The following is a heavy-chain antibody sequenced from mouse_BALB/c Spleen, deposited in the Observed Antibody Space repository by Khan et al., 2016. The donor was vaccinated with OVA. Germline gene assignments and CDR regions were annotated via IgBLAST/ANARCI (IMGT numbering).Heavy chain of an antibody. CDR3: ARTDYYGSSYYLDY. D-gene: IGHD1-1*01. J-gene: IGHJ2*01. CDR1: GSSFTDST. V-gene: IGHV1S135*01. Sequence: EVQLQESGPELVKPGASVKVSCKASGSSFTDSTMFWVSQTPGKGLEWIGFIDPYNGGPTYNQKVKGKATWTVDKSSSAAFMHISSLTSEDSSVFYCARTDYYGSSYYLDYWGQGTTLTVSS. CDR2: IDPYNGGP.